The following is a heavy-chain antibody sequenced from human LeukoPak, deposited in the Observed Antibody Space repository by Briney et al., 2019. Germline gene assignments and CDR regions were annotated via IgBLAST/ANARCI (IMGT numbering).Heavy chain of an antibody. D-gene: IGHD5-24*01. Sequence: SVKVSCKASGYTLTGYYMHWVRQAPGQGLEWMGGIIPIFGTANYAQKFQGRVTITADESTSTAYMELSSLRSEDTAVYYCARVGSMATIDVFDYWGQGTLVTVSS. CDR1: GYTLTGYY. CDR3: ARVGSMATIDVFDY. CDR2: IIPIFGTA. V-gene: IGHV1-69*13. J-gene: IGHJ4*02.